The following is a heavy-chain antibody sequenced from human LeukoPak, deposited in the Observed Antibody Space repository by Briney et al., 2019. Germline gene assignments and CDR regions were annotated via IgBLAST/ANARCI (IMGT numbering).Heavy chain of an antibody. J-gene: IGHJ4*02. CDR3: ARDYCSSTSCYKAGGY. Sequence: GASVKVCCKASGYTFTGYYMHWVRQAPGQGLEWMGWINPNSGGTNYAQKFQGRVTMTRDTSISTAYMELSRLRSDDTAAYYCARDYCSSTSCYKAGGYWGQGTLVTVSS. D-gene: IGHD2-2*02. V-gene: IGHV1-2*02. CDR2: INPNSGGT. CDR1: GYTFTGYY.